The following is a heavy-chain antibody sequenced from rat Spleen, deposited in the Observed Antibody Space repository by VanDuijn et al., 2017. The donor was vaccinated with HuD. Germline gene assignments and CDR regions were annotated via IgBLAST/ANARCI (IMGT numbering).Heavy chain of an antibody. CDR2: ISYDGGST. CDR3: AKDLDYSGDDWFGY. J-gene: IGHJ3*01. Sequence: EVQLVESGGGLVQPGRSMKLSCAASGFTFSDYGMDWVLQAPTKGLEWVASISYDGGSTYYRDSVKGRFTISRDNAKSTLYLQMESLRYADTATYYCAKDLDYSGDDWFGYWGQGTLVTVSS. V-gene: IGHV5-20*01. CDR1: GFTFSDYG. D-gene: IGHD1-1*01.